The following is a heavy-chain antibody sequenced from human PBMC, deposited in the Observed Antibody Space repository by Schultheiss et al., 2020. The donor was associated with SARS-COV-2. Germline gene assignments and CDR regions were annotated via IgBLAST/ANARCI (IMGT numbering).Heavy chain of an antibody. J-gene: IGHJ4*02. CDR2: IKQDGSEK. Sequence: GGSLRLSCAASGFTFSSYGMHWVRQAPGKGLEWVANIKQDGSEKYYVDSVKGRFTISRDNAKNSLYLQMNSLRAEDTAVYYCARGYDILTGYWPSYELDYWGQGTLVTVSS. CDR1: GFTFSSYG. D-gene: IGHD3-9*01. V-gene: IGHV3-7*01. CDR3: ARGYDILTGYWPSYELDY.